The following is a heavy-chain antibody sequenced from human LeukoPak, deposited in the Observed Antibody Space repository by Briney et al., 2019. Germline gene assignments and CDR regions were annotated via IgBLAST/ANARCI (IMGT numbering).Heavy chain of an antibody. D-gene: IGHD1-7*01. J-gene: IGHJ5*02. V-gene: IGHV4-59*01. CDR2: IYYSGST. CDR3: ARGAITGTTWWFDP. CDR1: GGSISSYY. Sequence: PTETLSLTCTVSGGSISSYYWSWIRQPPGKGLEWIGYIYYSGSTNYNPSLKSRVTISVDTSKNQFSLKLSSVTAADTAVYYCARGAITGTTWWFDPWGQGTLVTVSS.